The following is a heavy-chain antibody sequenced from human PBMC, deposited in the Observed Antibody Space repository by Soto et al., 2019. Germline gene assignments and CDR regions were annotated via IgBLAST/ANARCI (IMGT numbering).Heavy chain of an antibody. CDR2: ISYDGGNK. CDR1: GFTFSSYA. CDR3: ASPDYGSGSYPDY. V-gene: IGHV3-30*04. D-gene: IGHD3-10*01. Sequence: QVQLLESGGGVVQPGRSLRLSCAASGFTFSSYAMHWVRQAPGKGLEWVAVISYDGGNKYYADSVKGRFTISRDNCKNTLYLQINSLRAEDTAVYYCASPDYGSGSYPDYWGQGTLVTVSS. J-gene: IGHJ4*02.